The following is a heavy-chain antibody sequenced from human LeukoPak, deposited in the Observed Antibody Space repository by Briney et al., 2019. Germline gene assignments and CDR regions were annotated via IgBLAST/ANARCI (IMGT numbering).Heavy chain of an antibody. D-gene: IGHD2-15*01. CDR1: GFTFSTYT. J-gene: IGHJ6*02. CDR3: AKDLGSGYYYYYGMDV. V-gene: IGHV3-30*04. Sequence: PGGSLRLSCAASGFTFSTYTMHWVRQAPGKGLEWVAVMSSDGRNENYADSVKGRFTISRDNSKNTLYLQMNSLRAEDTAVYYCAKDLGSGYYYYYGMDVWGQGTTVTVSS. CDR2: MSSDGRNE.